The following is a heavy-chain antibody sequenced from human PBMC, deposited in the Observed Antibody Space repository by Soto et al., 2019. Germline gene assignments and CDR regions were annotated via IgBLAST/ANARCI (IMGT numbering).Heavy chain of an antibody. CDR3: ARDPYSSSYFDY. V-gene: IGHV4-59*01. CDR2: IYYSGST. Sequence: SETLSLTCTVSGGSISSYYWSWIRQPPGKGLEWIGYIYYSGSTNYNPSLKSRVTISVDMSKNQFSLKLSSVTAADTAVYYCARDPYSSSYFDYWGQGTLVTVSS. CDR1: GGSISSYY. D-gene: IGHD6-6*01. J-gene: IGHJ4*02.